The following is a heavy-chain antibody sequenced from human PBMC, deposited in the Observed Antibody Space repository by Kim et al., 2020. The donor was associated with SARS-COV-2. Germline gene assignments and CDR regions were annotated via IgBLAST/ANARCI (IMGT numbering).Heavy chain of an antibody. CDR2: IYYSGST. J-gene: IGHJ6*02. CDR3: ARDEAVVAAQYYYYYGMDV. CDR1: GGSISSYY. D-gene: IGHD2-15*01. V-gene: IGHV4-59*01. Sequence: SETLSLTCTVSGGSISSYYWSWIRQPPGKGLEWIGYIYYSGSTNYNPSLKSRVTISVDTSKNQFSLKLSSVTAADTAVYYCARDEAVVAAQYYYYYGMDVWGQGTTVTVSS.